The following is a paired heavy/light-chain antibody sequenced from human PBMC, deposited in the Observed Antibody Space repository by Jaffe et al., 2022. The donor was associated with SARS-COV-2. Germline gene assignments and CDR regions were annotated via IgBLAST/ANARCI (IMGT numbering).Light chain of an antibody. J-gene: IGKJ5*01. CDR1: QSISRF. CDR2: DAS. V-gene: IGKV3-11*01. CDR3: QQRSNWPPIT. Sequence: EIVLTQSPATLSLSPGERATLSCRASQSISRFLAWYQQKSGQAPRLLIYDASNRATGIPARFSGSGSGTDFTLTISSLEPEDFAVYYCQQRSNWPPITFGQGTRLEIK.
Heavy chain of an antibody. J-gene: IGHJ4*02. CDR3: ARDDYGYRGKFDF. D-gene: IGHD5-18*01. V-gene: IGHV3-21*01. CDR2: ITDIGDSV. Sequence: DVQLVESGGGLVKPGGSLRLSCAASGFRFSDYSMTWVRQAPEKGLEWVSSITDIGDSVYYADSVKGRFTISRDNAKNSLFLEMHSLRGEDTAVYFCARDDYGYRGKFDFWGQGTLVTVSS. CDR1: GFRFSDYS.